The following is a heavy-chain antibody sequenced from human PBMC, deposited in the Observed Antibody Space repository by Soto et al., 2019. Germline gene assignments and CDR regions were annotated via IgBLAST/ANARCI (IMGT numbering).Heavy chain of an antibody. J-gene: IGHJ6*02. CDR2: ISSSGSTI. CDR3: ARVSSSSHGMDV. D-gene: IGHD6-6*01. CDR1: GFTFSSYE. V-gene: IGHV3-48*03. Sequence: EVQLVESGGGLVQPGGSLRLSCAASGFTFSSYEMNWVRQAPGKGLEWVSYISSSGSTIYYADSVKGRFTISRDNAKNSLYLQMNSLRAEDTAVYYCARVSSSSHGMDVWGQGTTVTVSS.